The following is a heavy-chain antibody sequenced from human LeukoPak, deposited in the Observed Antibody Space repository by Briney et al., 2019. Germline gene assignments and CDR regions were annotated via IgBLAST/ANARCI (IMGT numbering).Heavy chain of an antibody. Sequence: GRSLRLSYAASGFTFSSYGMHWVRQAPGKGLEWVAVIWYDGSNKYYADSVKGRFTISRDNSKNTLYLQMNSLRAEDTAVYYCARVLGIAAAGHDAFDIWGQGTMVTVSS. V-gene: IGHV3-33*01. D-gene: IGHD6-13*01. CDR3: ARVLGIAAAGHDAFDI. J-gene: IGHJ3*02. CDR2: IWYDGSNK. CDR1: GFTFSSYG.